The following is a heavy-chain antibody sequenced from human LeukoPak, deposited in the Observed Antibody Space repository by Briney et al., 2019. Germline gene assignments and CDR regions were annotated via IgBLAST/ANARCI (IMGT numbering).Heavy chain of an antibody. Sequence: PSETLSLTCTVSGGSISSYYWSWIRQPPGKGLEWIGYIYYSGSTNYNPSLKSRVTISVDTSKNQFSLKLSSVTAADTAVYYCARLYPRQGFDYWGQGTLVTVSS. D-gene: IGHD2-2*01. CDR3: ARLYPRQGFDY. J-gene: IGHJ4*02. CDR2: IYYSGST. V-gene: IGHV4-59*08. CDR1: GGSISSYY.